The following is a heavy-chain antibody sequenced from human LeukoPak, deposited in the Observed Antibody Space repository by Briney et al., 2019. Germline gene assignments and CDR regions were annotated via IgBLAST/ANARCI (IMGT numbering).Heavy chain of an antibody. V-gene: IGHV1-2*02. CDR1: GYTFTGYY. J-gene: IGHJ4*02. Sequence: ASVKVSCKASGYTFTGYYMHWVRQAPGQGLEWMGWINPNSGGTNYAQKFQGRVTMTRDTSISTAYMELSRLRSDDTAVYYCARTRRYGDFYFDYWGQGTLVTVSS. CDR2: INPNSGGT. D-gene: IGHD4-17*01. CDR3: ARTRRYGDFYFDY.